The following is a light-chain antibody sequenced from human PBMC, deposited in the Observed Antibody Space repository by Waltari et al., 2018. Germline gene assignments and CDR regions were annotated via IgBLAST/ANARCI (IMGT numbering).Light chain of an antibody. Sequence: DIVMTQSPDSLTVSLRERATIDCKSSQSFLYGPNRKNYIAWYQQKSGQPPKLLISWASTRESGVPDRFSGSGSGTEFTLTITDLQAEDVAVYYCQEYYTDSLTFGGGTKVEIK. CDR3: QEYYTDSLT. CDR1: QSFLYGPNRKNY. CDR2: WAS. J-gene: IGKJ4*01. V-gene: IGKV4-1*01.